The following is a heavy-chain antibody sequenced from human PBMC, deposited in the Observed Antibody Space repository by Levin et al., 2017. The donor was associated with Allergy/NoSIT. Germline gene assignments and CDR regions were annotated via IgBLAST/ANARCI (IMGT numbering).Heavy chain of an antibody. CDR2: ISGSGGST. CDR1: GFTFSNYA. CDR3: AKRFLDDY. Sequence: LSLTCAASGFTFSNYAMSWVRQAPGKGLEWVSAISGSGGSTYYADSVKGRFSISRDNSKNTLYLQMNSLRAEDTAVYYCAKRFLDDYWGQGTLVTVSS. V-gene: IGHV3-23*01. J-gene: IGHJ4*02. D-gene: IGHD3-3*01.